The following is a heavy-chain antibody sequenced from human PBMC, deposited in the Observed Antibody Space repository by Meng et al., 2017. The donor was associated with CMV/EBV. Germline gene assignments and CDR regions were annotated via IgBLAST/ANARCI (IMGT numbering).Heavy chain of an antibody. D-gene: IGHD3-22*01. CDR1: GFTFSSYG. CDR3: ARQGYYYDIGWFDP. V-gene: IGHV4-39*01. Sequence: GSLRLSCAASGFTFSSYGMHWVRQAPGKGLEWIGSIYYSGSTYYNPSLKSRVTISVDTSKNQFSLKLSSVTAADTAVYYCARQGYYYDIGWFDPWGQGTLVTVS. J-gene: IGHJ5*02. CDR2: IYYSGST.